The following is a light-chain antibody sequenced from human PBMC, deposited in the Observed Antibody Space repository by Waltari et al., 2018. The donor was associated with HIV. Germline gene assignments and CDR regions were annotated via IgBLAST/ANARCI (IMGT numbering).Light chain of an antibody. CDR3: AAWDDSLGGWV. V-gene: IGLV1-47*01. CDR2: RNS. Sequence: QSALTQPPSTSGTPGQTVTIPCSGSSSNIGDNYVSWYQQLPGTAPKLLIYRNSPRPSGVRDVFAGSKSGTSASLAFKDLRSEDEAEYHCAAWDDSLGGWVFGGGTNLAVL. J-gene: IGLJ3*02. CDR1: SSNIGDNY.